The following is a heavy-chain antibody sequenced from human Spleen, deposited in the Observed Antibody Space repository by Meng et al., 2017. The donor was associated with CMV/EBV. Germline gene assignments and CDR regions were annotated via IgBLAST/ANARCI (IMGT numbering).Heavy chain of an antibody. J-gene: IGHJ6*02. CDR3: ARVKRYCTGGSCSSTGYYGMDV. CDR1: GYTFIGYY. D-gene: IGHD2-15*01. CDR2: INPNSGGT. V-gene: IGHV1-2*02. Sequence: ASVKVSCKSSGYTFIGYYIHWVRQAPGQGLEWMGWINPNSGGTNYAQKFQGRVTMTRDTSISTAYMELSRLRSDDTAVYYCARVKRYCTGGSCSSTGYYGMDVWGQGTTVTVSS.